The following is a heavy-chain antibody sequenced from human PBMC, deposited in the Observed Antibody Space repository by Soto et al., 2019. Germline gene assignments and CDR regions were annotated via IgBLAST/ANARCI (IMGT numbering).Heavy chain of an antibody. CDR1: GGSISSGGYY. J-gene: IGHJ4*02. V-gene: IGHV4-31*03. CDR3: ARERVPLGPDY. CDR2: TYYSGST. Sequence: SETLSLTCTVSGGSISSGGYYWSWIRQHPGKGLGWIGYTYYSGSTYYNPSLKSRVTISVDTSKNQFSLKLSSVTAADTAVYYCARERVPLGPDYWGQGTLVTVSS.